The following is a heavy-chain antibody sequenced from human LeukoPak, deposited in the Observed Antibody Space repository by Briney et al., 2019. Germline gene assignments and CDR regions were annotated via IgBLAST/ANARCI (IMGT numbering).Heavy chain of an antibody. CDR1: GYTFTGYY. Sequence: ASVKVSCKASGYTFTGYYVHWVRQAPGQGLEWMGWINPNSGGTKYAQKFQGRVTMTRDTSITTAYMELSSLRSHDTAVYYCARFLGYCSAGSCYFDYWGQGTLVTVSS. J-gene: IGHJ4*02. D-gene: IGHD2-15*01. CDR2: INPNSGGT. V-gene: IGHV1-2*02. CDR3: ARFLGYCSAGSCYFDY.